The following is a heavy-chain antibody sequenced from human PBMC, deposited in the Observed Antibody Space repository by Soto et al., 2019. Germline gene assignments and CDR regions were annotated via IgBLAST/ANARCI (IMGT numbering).Heavy chain of an antibody. CDR3: ARRNRGVYGDYPQPFDY. V-gene: IGHV1-46*01. Sequence: ASVKVSCKASGYTFTSYYMHWVRQAPGQGLEWMGIINPSGGSTSYAQKFQGRVTMTRDTSTSTVYMELSSLRSEDTAVYYCARRNRGVYGDYPQPFDYWGQGTLVTVSS. CDR2: INPSGGST. J-gene: IGHJ4*02. D-gene: IGHD4-17*01. CDR1: GYTFTSYY.